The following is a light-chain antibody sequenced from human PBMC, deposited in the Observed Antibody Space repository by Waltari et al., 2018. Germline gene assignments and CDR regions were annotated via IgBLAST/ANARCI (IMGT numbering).Light chain of an antibody. J-gene: IGLJ3*02. CDR3: CSYAGNYSWV. CDR1: SSDVGGYNS. Sequence: QSALTQPRSVSGSPGQSVTISCTGTSSDVGGYNSVSWCQQHPGKAPKLMIYDVSKRPSGVPDRFSGSKSGNTASLTISGLQAEDEADYYCCSYAGNYSWVFGGGTKLTVL. CDR2: DVS. V-gene: IGLV2-11*01.